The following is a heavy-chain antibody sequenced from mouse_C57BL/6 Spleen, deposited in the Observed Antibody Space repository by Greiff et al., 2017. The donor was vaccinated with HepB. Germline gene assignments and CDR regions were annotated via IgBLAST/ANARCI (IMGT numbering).Heavy chain of an antibody. J-gene: IGHJ1*03. CDR2: ISYDGSN. CDR1: GYSITSGYY. CDR3: ASDYYGSSYVYFDV. V-gene: IGHV3-6*01. D-gene: IGHD1-1*01. Sequence: EVKLLESGPGLVKPSQSLSLTCSVTGYSITSGYYWNWIRQFPGNKLEWMGYISYDGSNNYNPSLKNRISIPRDTSKNQFFLKLNSVTTEDTATYYCASDYYGSSYVYFDVWGTGTTVTVSS.